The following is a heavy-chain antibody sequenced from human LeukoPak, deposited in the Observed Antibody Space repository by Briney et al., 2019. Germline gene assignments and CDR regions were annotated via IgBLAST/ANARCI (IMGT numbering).Heavy chain of an antibody. Sequence: GASVKDSCKASGYTFTGYYMHWVRQAPGQGLEWMGWINPNSGGTNYAQKFQGRVTMTRDTSISTAYMELSRLRSDDTAVYYCARDDGDYYYGSGSSYFDYRGQGTLVTVSS. J-gene: IGHJ4*02. CDR3: ARDDGDYYYGSGSSYFDY. D-gene: IGHD3-10*01. CDR2: INPNSGGT. CDR1: GYTFTGYY. V-gene: IGHV1-2*02.